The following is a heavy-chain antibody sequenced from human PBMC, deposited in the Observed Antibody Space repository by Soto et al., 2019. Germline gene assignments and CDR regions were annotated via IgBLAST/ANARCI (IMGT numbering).Heavy chain of an antibody. CDR1: GFDASVNF. CDR2: INNAGTT. CDR3: GKDLTSVAYDAFDI. V-gene: IGHV3-66*01. J-gene: IGHJ3*02. D-gene: IGHD3-16*01. Sequence: GGSLRLSCAASGFDASVNFMTWVRQAPGRGLEWVSVINNAGTTFYADSVKGRFTISGDKSKNTLYLQMNSLRAEDTAVYYCGKDLTSVAYDAFDIWGQGTMVTVSS.